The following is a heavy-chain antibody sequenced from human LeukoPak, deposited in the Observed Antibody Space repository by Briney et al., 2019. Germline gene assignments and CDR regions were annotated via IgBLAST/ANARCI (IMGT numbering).Heavy chain of an antibody. Sequence: GGSLRLSCAASGFTFSSYDMHWVRQATGKGLEWVSAIGTAGDTYYPGSVKGRFTISRENAKNSLYLQMNSLRAGDTAVYYCARAGRYYDSSGYYSGAFDIWGQGTMVTVSS. CDR1: GFTFSSYD. CDR2: IGTAGDT. V-gene: IGHV3-13*01. CDR3: ARAGRYYDSSGYYSGAFDI. J-gene: IGHJ3*02. D-gene: IGHD3-22*01.